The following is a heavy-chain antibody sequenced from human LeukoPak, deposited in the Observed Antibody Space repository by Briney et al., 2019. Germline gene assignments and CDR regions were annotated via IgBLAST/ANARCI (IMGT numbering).Heavy chain of an antibody. D-gene: IGHD5-18*01. Sequence: SVKVSCKASRGTFSSYSISWVRQAPGQGLEWMGRIIPILGIANYAQKFQGRVTITADKSTSTAYMELSSLRSEDTAVYYCARSGTAMTPFDHWGQGTLVTVSS. CDR2: IIPILGIA. CDR3: ARSGTAMTPFDH. CDR1: RGTFSSYS. V-gene: IGHV1-69*02. J-gene: IGHJ4*02.